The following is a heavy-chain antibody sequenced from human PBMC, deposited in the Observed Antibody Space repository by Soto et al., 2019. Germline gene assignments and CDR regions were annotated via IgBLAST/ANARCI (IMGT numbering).Heavy chain of an antibody. CDR1: GFTLSGDS. CDR2: ISSSSSYI. CDR3: ARDLLLGDTAMARYYYYYYGMDV. Sequence: VCSVRLCGAAAGFTLSGDSMNWVRQAPGKGRDWVSSISSSSSYIYYADSVKGRFTISRDNAKNSLYLQMNSLRAEDTAVYYCARDLLLGDTAMARYYYYYYGMDVWGQGTTVTVSS. D-gene: IGHD5-18*01. V-gene: IGHV3-21*01. J-gene: IGHJ6*02.